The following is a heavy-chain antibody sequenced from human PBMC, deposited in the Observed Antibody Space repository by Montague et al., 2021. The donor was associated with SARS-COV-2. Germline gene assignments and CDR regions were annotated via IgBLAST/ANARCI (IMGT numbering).Heavy chain of an antibody. CDR2: IHYSGI. D-gene: IGHD6-13*01. CDR3: ARSLISASGTGSNCDS. CDR1: GGSISDSNYL. J-gene: IGHJ4*02. V-gene: IGHV4-39*07. Sequence: SETLSLTCTVSGGSISDSNYLWGWIRQPPGKGLEWFVDIHYSGIXXNPSRSSRVTMSRDFSNNQFSLRLRSVTAADTALFYCARSLISASGTGSNCDSWGQGTLVAVSS.